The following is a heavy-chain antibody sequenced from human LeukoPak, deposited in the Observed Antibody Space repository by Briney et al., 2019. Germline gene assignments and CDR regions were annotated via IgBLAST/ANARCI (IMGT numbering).Heavy chain of an antibody. D-gene: IGHD3-10*01. V-gene: IGHV3-48*02. Sequence: GGSLRLSCAASGFTFSSYSMNWVHQAPGKGLEWVSYISSSSSTIYYADSVKGRFTISRDNAKNSLYLQMNSLRDEDTAVYYCARDGMVRGVIIWDAFDIWGQGTMVTVSS. CDR2: ISSSSSTI. CDR3: ARDGMVRGVIIWDAFDI. J-gene: IGHJ3*02. CDR1: GFTFSSYS.